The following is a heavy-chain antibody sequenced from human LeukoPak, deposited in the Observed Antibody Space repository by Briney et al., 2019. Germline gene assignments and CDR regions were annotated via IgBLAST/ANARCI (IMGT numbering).Heavy chain of an antibody. Sequence: GGSLRLSCAASGFTFSSYSMNWVRQAPGKGLEWVSYISSSGSSIYYADSVKGRFTISRDNAKNSLYLQMNSLRAEDTAVYYCANSPYSSSLLDYWGHGTLVTVFS. CDR2: ISSSGSSI. CDR3: ANSPYSSSLLDY. D-gene: IGHD6-13*01. CDR1: GFTFSSYS. J-gene: IGHJ4*01. V-gene: IGHV3-48*04.